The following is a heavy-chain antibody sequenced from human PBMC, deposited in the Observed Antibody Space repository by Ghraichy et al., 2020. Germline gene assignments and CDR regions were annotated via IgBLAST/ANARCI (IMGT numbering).Heavy chain of an antibody. CDR2: IKSKTDGGTT. J-gene: IGHJ6*02. CDR1: GFTFSNAW. Sequence: GESLNIYCAASGFTFSNAWMSWVRQAPGKGLEWVGRIKSKTDGGTTDYAAPVEGRFTISRDDSKNTLYLQMNSLKTEDTAVYYCTTDQWDPPVVPAADSIYYYYGMDVWGQGTTVTVSS. D-gene: IGHD2-2*01. CDR3: TTDQWDPPVVPAADSIYYYYGMDV. V-gene: IGHV3-15*01.